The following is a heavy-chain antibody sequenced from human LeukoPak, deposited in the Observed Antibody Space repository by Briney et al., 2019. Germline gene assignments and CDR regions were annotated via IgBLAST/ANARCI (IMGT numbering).Heavy chain of an antibody. CDR3: ARGLFLSGYLDAFDI. J-gene: IGHJ3*02. Sequence: GGSLRLSCAASGFTFSSYSMNWVRQAPGKGLEWVSLIYSDGRTYYSDSVKGRCTISRDNSKNTLYLQMNSLRVEDTAVYYCARGLFLSGYLDAFDIWGQGTVVTVSS. D-gene: IGHD3-22*01. CDR2: IYSDGRT. V-gene: IGHV3-53*01. CDR1: GFTFSSYS.